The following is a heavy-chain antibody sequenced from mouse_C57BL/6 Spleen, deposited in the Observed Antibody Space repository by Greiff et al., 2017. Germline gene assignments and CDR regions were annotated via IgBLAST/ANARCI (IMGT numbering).Heavy chain of an antibody. D-gene: IGHD1-1*01. CDR1: GYTFTDYE. J-gene: IGHJ2*01. Sequence: VQLQQSGAELVRPGASVTLSCKASGYTFTDYEMHWVKQTPVHGLEWIGAIDPETGGTAYNQKFKGKAILTAYKSSSTAYMELRSLTSEDSAVYYCTRWGHYYGSPFDYWGQGTTLTVSS. CDR3: TRWGHYYGSPFDY. CDR2: IDPETGGT. V-gene: IGHV1-15*01.